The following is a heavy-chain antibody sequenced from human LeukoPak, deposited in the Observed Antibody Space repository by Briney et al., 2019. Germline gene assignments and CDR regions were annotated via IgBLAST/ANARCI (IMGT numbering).Heavy chain of an antibody. Sequence: PGGSLRLSWAASGFTFSSYAMSCVRQAPGKGLEWVSALSGSSSSTYYADSVKGRFTISRDNSKNTLYLQMNSLRAEDTAVYYCAKGSNYDFWSGARYFDYWGQGTLVTVSS. J-gene: IGHJ4*02. V-gene: IGHV3-23*01. D-gene: IGHD3-3*01. CDR2: LSGSSSST. CDR1: GFTFSSYA. CDR3: AKGSNYDFWSGARYFDY.